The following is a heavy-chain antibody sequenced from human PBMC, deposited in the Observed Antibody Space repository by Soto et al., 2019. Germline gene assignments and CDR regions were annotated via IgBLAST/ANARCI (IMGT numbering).Heavy chain of an antibody. CDR3: ARVLRGWFGEFAGWFDP. CDR1: GGSISSGDYY. CDR2: IYYRGST. V-gene: IGHV4-30-4*01. J-gene: IGHJ5*02. D-gene: IGHD3-10*01. Sequence: QVQLQESGPGLVKPSQTLSLTCTVSGGSISSGDYYWSWIRQPPGKGLEWIGYIYYRGSTYYNPSLKSRVTISVDTSKNQFSLKLSSVTAADTAVYYCARVLRGWFGEFAGWFDPWGKGTLVTVSS.